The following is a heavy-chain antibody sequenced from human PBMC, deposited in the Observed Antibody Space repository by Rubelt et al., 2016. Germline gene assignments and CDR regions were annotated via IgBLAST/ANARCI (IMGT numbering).Heavy chain of an antibody. CDR3: ARLGPKWIQQRPVDY. Sequence: QVQLQQGGAGLLKPSETLSLTCAVYGGSFSGYYWSWIRQPPGKGLEWIGEINLGGSSNYNPSLKTRVTISVDTSKNQFSLTVNSVTAADTAIYDCARLGPKWIQQRPVDYWGQGSLVIVSS. CDR1: GGSFSGYY. D-gene: IGHD5-18*01. V-gene: IGHV4-34*02. J-gene: IGHJ4*02. CDR2: INLGGSS.